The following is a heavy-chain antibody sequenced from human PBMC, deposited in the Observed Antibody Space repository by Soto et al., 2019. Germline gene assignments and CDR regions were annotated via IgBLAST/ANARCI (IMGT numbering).Heavy chain of an antibody. CDR3: ARHAFDYGEGYYFDY. V-gene: IGHV4-39*01. Sequence: SETLSLTCAVSGASISSSGYYWGWIRQPPGKGLEWIGCIYYGVSTYYNPSLKSRVTISVDTSKNQFSLKLSSVTAAGTAVYYCARHAFDYGEGYYFDYWGQGTLVT. CDR1: GASISSSGYY. CDR2: IYYGVST. J-gene: IGHJ4*02. D-gene: IGHD4-17*01.